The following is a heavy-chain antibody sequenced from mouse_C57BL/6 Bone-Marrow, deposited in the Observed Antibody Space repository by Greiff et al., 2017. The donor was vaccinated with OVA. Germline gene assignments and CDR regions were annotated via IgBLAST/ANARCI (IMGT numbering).Heavy chain of an antibody. CDR1: GYTFTSYG. CDR3: ARRGDYGSPKYFDV. Sequence: QVQLQQSGAELARPGASVKLSCKASGYTFTSYGISWVKQRTGQGLEWIGEIYPRSGNTYYNEKFKGKATLTADKSSSTAYMELRSLTSEDSAVYFCARRGDYGSPKYFDVWGTGTTVTVSS. V-gene: IGHV1-81*01. D-gene: IGHD1-1*01. J-gene: IGHJ1*03. CDR2: IYPRSGNT.